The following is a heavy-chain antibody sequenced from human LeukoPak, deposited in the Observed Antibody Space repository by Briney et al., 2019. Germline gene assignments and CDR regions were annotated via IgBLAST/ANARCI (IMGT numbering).Heavy chain of an antibody. Sequence: SETLSLTCTVSGGSISSYYWSWIRQPPGKGLEWIGYIYYSGSTNYNPSLKSRVTISVDTSKNQFSLKLSSVTAADTAAYYCAREAHYYYDSSGYYLTAHDAFDIWGQGTMVTVSS. J-gene: IGHJ3*02. CDR1: GGSISSYY. CDR2: IYYSGST. D-gene: IGHD3-22*01. V-gene: IGHV4-59*01. CDR3: AREAHYYYDSSGYYLTAHDAFDI.